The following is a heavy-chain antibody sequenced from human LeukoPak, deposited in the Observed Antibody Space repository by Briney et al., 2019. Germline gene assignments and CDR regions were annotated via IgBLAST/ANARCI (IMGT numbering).Heavy chain of an antibody. Sequence: AGGSLRLSCAASRFTFSSYAMSWVRQAPGKGLEWVSAISGSGGSKYYADSVKGRFTISRDNSKNTLYVQMNSLRAEDTATYYCAKGTTYYDILTGYGYPYYFDYWGQGTLVTVSS. CDR2: ISGSGGSK. CDR1: RFTFSSYA. D-gene: IGHD3-9*01. J-gene: IGHJ4*02. V-gene: IGHV3-23*01. CDR3: AKGTTYYDILTGYGYPYYFDY.